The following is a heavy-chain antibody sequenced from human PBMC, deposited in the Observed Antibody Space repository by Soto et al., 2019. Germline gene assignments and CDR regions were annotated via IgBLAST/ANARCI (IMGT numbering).Heavy chain of an antibody. J-gene: IGHJ6*03. CDR2: IYHSGST. CDR3: ARARSLAAPYMDV. V-gene: IGHV4-4*02. D-gene: IGHD6-13*01. Sequence: SETLSLTCAVSSGSISSSNWWSWVRQPPGKGLEWIGEIYHSGSTNYNPSLKSRVTISVDTSKNQFSLKLSSVTAADTAVYYCARARSLAAPYMDVWGKGTTVTVSS. CDR1: SGSISSSNW.